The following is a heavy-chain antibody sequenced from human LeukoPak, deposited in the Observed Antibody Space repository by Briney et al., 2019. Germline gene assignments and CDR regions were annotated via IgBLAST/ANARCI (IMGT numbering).Heavy chain of an antibody. D-gene: IGHD2-2*01. Sequence: GGSLRLSCAASGFTFSNAWMSWVRQAPGKGLEWVGRIKSKTDGGTTDYAAPVKGRFTISRDDSKNTLYLQMNSLKTEDTAVYYCTTAPDVVVPAATDAFDIWGQGTMVTVSS. V-gene: IGHV3-15*01. CDR3: TTAPDVVVPAATDAFDI. CDR2: IKSKTDGGTT. CDR1: GFTFSNAW. J-gene: IGHJ3*02.